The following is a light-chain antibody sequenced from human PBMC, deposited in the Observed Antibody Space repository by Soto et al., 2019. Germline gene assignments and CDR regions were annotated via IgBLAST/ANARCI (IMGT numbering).Light chain of an antibody. J-gene: IGKJ4*01. Sequence: DIQMTQSPSSLSASVGDGVTITCRASQGVSSHLNWYQQRPGKAPRLLIYAASILQSGVPSRFNGSGSGPNFTLTISGLQPDDFATYYCQQTYSTPLTFGGGTKVEIK. CDR2: AAS. CDR3: QQTYSTPLT. CDR1: QGVSSH. V-gene: IGKV1-39*01.